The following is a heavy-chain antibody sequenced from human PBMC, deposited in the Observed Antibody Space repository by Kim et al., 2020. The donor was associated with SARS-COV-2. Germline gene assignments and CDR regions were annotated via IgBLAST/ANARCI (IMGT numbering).Heavy chain of an antibody. V-gene: IGHV1-24*01. J-gene: IGHJ6*01. D-gene: IGHD2-2*01. CDR1: GYTLTELS. CDR3: ATGVVVLGTPVYYYYYGMDV. Sequence: ASVKVSCKVSGYTLTELSMHWVRQAPGKGLEWMGGFDPEDGETIYAQKFQGRVTMTEDTSTDTAYMELSSLRSEDTAVYYCATGVVVLGTPVYYYYYGMDVWGQGTTVTVSS. CDR2: FDPEDGET.